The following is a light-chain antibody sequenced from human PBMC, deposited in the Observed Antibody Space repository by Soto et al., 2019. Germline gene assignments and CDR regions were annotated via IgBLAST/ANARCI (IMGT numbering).Light chain of an antibody. CDR1: QTISSW. CDR2: DAS. CDR3: QQYNSDSYT. J-gene: IGKJ2*01. V-gene: IGKV1-5*01. Sequence: DIQMTQSPSTLSASVGDRVTITCRASQTISSWLAWYQQKPGKAPKLLIYDASSLESGVPSRFSGSGSGTESTLTIGSLQPDDLATYYCQQYNSDSYTFGEGTKREIK.